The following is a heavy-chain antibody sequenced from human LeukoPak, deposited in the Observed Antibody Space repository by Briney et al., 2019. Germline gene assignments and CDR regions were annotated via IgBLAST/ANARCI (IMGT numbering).Heavy chain of an antibody. Sequence: SETLSLTCGVYGGSFSVYYWSWIRQAPGKGLEWIGEVDQSGTTHYNPSLSSRLTMSVDTSKKQFSVTLSSVTAADTAVYYCARTVPYCTSTICSSRVDPWGQGTLVTVSS. CDR3: ARTVPYCTSTICSSRVDP. D-gene: IGHD2-2*01. J-gene: IGHJ5*02. V-gene: IGHV4-34*01. CDR2: VDQSGTT. CDR1: GGSFSVYY.